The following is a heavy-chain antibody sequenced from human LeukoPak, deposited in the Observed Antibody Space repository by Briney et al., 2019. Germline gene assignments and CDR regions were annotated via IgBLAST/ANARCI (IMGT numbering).Heavy chain of an antibody. D-gene: IGHD3-22*01. CDR2: INHSGST. V-gene: IGHV4-34*01. CDR1: GGSFSGYH. J-gene: IGHJ4*02. CDR3: ARAALGGYYLFDY. Sequence: PSETLSLTCAVYGGSFSGYHWSWIRQPPGKGLEWIGEINHSGSTNYRPSLKSRVTISVDTSKNQFSLKLSSVTAADTAVYYCARAALGGYYLFDYWGQGTLVTVSS.